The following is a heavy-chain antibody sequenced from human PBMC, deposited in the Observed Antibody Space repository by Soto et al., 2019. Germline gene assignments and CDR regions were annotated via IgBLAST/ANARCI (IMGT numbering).Heavy chain of an antibody. V-gene: IGHV4-34*01. CDR2: INHSGST. CDR1: GGSFSGYY. CDR3: ARAPLGSFDL. Sequence: QVQLQQWGAGLLMPSETLSLTCAVYGGSFSGYYWSWIRQPPGKGLEWIGEINHSGSTNYNPSLKSRVTISVDTSKNQFSLKLSSVTAADTAVYYCARAPLGSFDLWGRGTLVTVSS. J-gene: IGHJ2*01. D-gene: IGHD2-15*01.